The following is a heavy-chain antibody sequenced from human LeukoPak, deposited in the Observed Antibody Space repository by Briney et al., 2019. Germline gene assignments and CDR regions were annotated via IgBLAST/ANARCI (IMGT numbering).Heavy chain of an antibody. J-gene: IGHJ3*02. CDR1: GGSISSYY. Sequence: SETLSLTCTVSGGSISSYYWSWFREVPGERVGWICYIYYSGRTTYNPSLKSRVTISVYTSKNQFSLKVTSVTAADTAVYYCARGLAGYSGGDDAFDIWGQGTMVTVSS. CDR2: IYYSGRT. CDR3: ARGLAGYSGGDDAFDI. V-gene: IGHV4-59*01. D-gene: IGHD6-19*01.